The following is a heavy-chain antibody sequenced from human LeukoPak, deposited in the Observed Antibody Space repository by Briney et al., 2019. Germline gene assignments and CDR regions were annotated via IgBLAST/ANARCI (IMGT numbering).Heavy chain of an antibody. CDR1: GGSISSSSYY. CDR3: ARGPTRVITSDDAFDI. CDR2: IYYSGST. V-gene: IGHV4-39*07. J-gene: IGHJ3*02. Sequence: PSETLSLTCTVSGGSISSSSYYWGWIRQPPGKGLEWIGSIYYSGSTNYNPSLKSRVTISVDTSKNQFSLKLSSVTAADTAVYYCARGPTRVITSDDAFDIWGQGTMVTVSS. D-gene: IGHD3-22*01.